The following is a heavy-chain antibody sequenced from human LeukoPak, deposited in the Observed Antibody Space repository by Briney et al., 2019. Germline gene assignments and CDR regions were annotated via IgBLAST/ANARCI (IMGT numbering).Heavy chain of an antibody. Sequence: PSENLSLTCTVSGGSISSSSYYWGWIRQPPGKGLEWIGTIYYSGITYYNPSVKSRVTISADTSKNHFSLKLTSVTAADTAVYYCARTLAGYQQVFDPWGRGTLVTVSS. CDR1: GGSISSSSYY. CDR3: ARTLAGYQQVFDP. CDR2: IYYSGIT. D-gene: IGHD6-13*01. J-gene: IGHJ5*02. V-gene: IGHV4-39*02.